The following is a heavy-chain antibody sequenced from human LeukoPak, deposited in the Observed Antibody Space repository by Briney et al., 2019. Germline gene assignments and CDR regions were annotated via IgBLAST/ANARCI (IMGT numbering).Heavy chain of an antibody. D-gene: IGHD2-8*01. J-gene: IGHJ1*01. CDR3: AKDLSGYCTNGVCHSSVSRQYFQH. Sequence: PGGSLRLSCTASGFTFSNYAMNWVRQAPGKGLEWVSVISGSGASTYDADSVKGRFTISRDNSKNTLYLQMNSLRAEDTAVYYCAKDLSGYCTNGVCHSSVSRQYFQHWGQGTLVTVSS. V-gene: IGHV3-23*01. CDR2: ISGSGAST. CDR1: GFTFSNYA.